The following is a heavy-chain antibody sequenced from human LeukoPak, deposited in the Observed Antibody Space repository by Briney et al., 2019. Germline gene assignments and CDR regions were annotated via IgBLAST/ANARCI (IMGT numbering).Heavy chain of an antibody. J-gene: IGHJ4*02. D-gene: IGHD3-9*01. CDR1: GFTFRSYS. CDR2: ISGSSTYI. V-gene: IGHV3-21*01. Sequence: GGSLRLSCVASGFTFRSYSMNWVRQAPGKGREWVSSISGSSTYIYYADSVKGRFTISRDNANNSLYLQMNSLRADDTAVYYCARDLNYDILTGSLRAYFDSWGQGTRVTVSS. CDR3: ARDLNYDILTGSLRAYFDS.